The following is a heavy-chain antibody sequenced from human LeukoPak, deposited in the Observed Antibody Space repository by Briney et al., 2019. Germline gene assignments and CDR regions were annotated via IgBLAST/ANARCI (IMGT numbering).Heavy chain of an antibody. V-gene: IGHV1-8*03. D-gene: IGHD2-15*01. CDR1: GYAFTKFD. Sequence: ASVKVSCKASGYAFTKFDINWVRQATGQGLEWMGWVNLKSGYTGYAQKFQGRLTITRDTSINTAYMELSSLRSEDTAVYYCARVDGSPDYWGQGTLVTVSS. CDR3: ARVDGSPDY. J-gene: IGHJ4*02. CDR2: VNLKSGYT.